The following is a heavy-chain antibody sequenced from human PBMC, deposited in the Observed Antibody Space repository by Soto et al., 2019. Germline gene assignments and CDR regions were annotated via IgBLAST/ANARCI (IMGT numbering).Heavy chain of an antibody. J-gene: IGHJ4*02. CDR1: GFTFSSYW. CDR3: ERGAVRWEDDY. V-gene: IGHV3-7*04. Sequence: EVQLVESGGGLVQPGGSLRLSCAASGFTFSSYWMSWVRQAPGKGLEWVANIKQDGSEKYYVDSVKGRFTISRDNAKNSLYLQMNSLRAEDTAVYYCERGAVRWEDDYWGQGTLVTVSS. D-gene: IGHD1-26*01. CDR2: IKQDGSEK.